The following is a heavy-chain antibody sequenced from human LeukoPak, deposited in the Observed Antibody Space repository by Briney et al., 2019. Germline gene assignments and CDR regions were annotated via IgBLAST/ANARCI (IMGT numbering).Heavy chain of an antibody. CDR1: GFNFDDYA. D-gene: IGHD6-19*01. V-gene: IGHV3-9*01. CDR3: AKGPALAGIDY. Sequence: GGSLRLSCAASGFNFDDYAMHWVRQAPGKGLEWVSGITRNSGSTGYADSVKGRFTISRDDAKNSLYMQMNSLRGEDTAFYYCAKGPALAGIDYWGQGTLVTVSS. J-gene: IGHJ4*02. CDR2: ITRNSGST.